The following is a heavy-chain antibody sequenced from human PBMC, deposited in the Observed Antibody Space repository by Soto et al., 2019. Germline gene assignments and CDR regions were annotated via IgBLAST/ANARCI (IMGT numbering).Heavy chain of an antibody. CDR2: IIPILGIA. V-gene: IGHV1-69*04. CDR3: ARDPFYYYGSGSYYNVGIPIDY. J-gene: IGHJ4*02. Sequence: SVKVSCKASGGTFSSYTISWVRQAPEKGLEWMGRIIPILGIANYAQTFQGRVTITADKSTSTACMELSSLRSEDTAVYYCARDPFYYYGSGSYYNVGIPIDYWGQGTLVTVSS. D-gene: IGHD3-10*01. CDR1: GGTFSSYT.